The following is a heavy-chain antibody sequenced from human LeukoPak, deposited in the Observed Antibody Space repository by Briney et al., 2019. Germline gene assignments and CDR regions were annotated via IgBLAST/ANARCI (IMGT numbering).Heavy chain of an antibody. CDR2: INPNSGGT. Sequence: GASVKVSCKASGYTFTGYYMHWVRQAPGQGLEWMGWINPNSGGTNDAQKFQGRVTMTRDTSISTAYMELSRLRSDDTAVYYCARANHYDSSGWFEFWAWGQGTLVTVSS. J-gene: IGHJ4*02. D-gene: IGHD3-22*01. CDR3: ARANHYDSSGWFEFWA. V-gene: IGHV1-2*02. CDR1: GYTFTGYY.